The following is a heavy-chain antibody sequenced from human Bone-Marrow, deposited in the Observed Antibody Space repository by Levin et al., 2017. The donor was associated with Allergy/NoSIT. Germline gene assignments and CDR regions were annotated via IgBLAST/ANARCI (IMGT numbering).Heavy chain of an antibody. V-gene: IGHV3-30-3*01. CDR3: ARQYSSSPGDWFDP. J-gene: IGHJ5*02. D-gene: IGHD6-6*01. Sequence: SCAASGFTFSSYAMHWVRQAPGKGLEWVAVISYDGSNKYYADSVKGRFTISRDNSKNTLYLQMNSLRAEDTAVYYCARQYSSSPGDWFDPWGQGTLVTVSS. CDR1: GFTFSSYA. CDR2: ISYDGSNK.